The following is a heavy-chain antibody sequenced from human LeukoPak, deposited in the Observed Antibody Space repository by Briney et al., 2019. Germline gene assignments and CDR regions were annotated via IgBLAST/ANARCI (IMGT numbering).Heavy chain of an antibody. CDR2: ISYDGSDI. V-gene: IGHV3-30*18. CDR3: AKSSIAVAGRDY. Sequence: PGTSLRLSCTASRFTFGRNGMHWVRQAPGKGLEWVAVISYDGSDIHYADSVKGRFTISSDKSKNTLYLQMNSLRAEDTAVYYCAKSSIAVAGRDYWGQGTLVTVSS. D-gene: IGHD6-19*01. CDR1: RFTFGRNG. J-gene: IGHJ4*02.